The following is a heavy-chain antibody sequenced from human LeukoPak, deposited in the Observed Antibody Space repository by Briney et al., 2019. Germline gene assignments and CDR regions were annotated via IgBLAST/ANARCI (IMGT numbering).Heavy chain of an antibody. Sequence: GGSLRLSCAASGFTFSSYAMHWVRQAPGKGLEYVSTISSNGGSTYYANSVKGRFTISRDNSKNTLYLQMDSLRAEDMAVYYCARNRYCSSGKCYSLRSLDPWGQGTLVTVSS. CDR1: GFTFSSYA. V-gene: IGHV3-64*01. CDR3: ARNRYCSSGKCYSLRSLDP. J-gene: IGHJ5*02. CDR2: ISSNGGST. D-gene: IGHD2-15*01.